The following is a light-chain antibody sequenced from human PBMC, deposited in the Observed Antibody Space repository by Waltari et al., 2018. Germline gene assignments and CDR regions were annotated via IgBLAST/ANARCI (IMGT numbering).Light chain of an antibody. CDR1: SSNIGSNS. CDR3: AAWDDSLNGVI. CDR2: SNN. Sequence: QSVLTQPPSASGTPGQRVTISCSGSSSNIGSNSINWYQQLPGTAPKLLTYSNNQRPSGVPDRFSGSKSGTSASLAISGLQSEDEADYHCAAWDDSLNGVIFGGGTKLTVL. V-gene: IGLV1-44*01. J-gene: IGLJ2*01.